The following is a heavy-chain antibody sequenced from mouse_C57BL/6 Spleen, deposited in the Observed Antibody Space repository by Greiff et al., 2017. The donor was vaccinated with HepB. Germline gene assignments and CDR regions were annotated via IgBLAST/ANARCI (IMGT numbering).Heavy chain of an antibody. CDR2: ISSGGSYT. CDR3: ARHIGLYDGYVDY. CDR1: GFTFSSYG. Sequence: EVQLQESGGDLVKPGGSLKLSCAASGFTFSSYGMSWVRQTPDKRLEWVATISSGGSYTYYPDSVKGRFTISRDNAKNTLYLQMSSLKSEDTAMYYCARHIGLYDGYVDYWGQGTTLTVSS. J-gene: IGHJ2*01. D-gene: IGHD2-3*01. V-gene: IGHV5-6*01.